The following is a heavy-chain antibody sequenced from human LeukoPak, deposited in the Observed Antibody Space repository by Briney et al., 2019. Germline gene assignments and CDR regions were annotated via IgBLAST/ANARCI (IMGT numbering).Heavy chain of an antibody. CDR1: GYTFSSYG. Sequence: ASVKVSCKASGYTFSSYGISWVRQAPGQGLEWMGWISAYSGNTHYAQKFQGRVTMTTDTSTTTAYMELRGLRSDDTAVYYCARGVTTQAPWFDPWGQGTLVTVSS. D-gene: IGHD4-17*01. J-gene: IGHJ5*02. CDR2: ISAYSGNT. CDR3: ARGVTTQAPWFDP. V-gene: IGHV1-18*01.